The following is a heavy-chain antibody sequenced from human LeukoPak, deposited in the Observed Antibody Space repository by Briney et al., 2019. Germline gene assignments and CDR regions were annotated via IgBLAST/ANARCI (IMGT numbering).Heavy chain of an antibody. J-gene: IGHJ5*02. D-gene: IGHD1-1*01. Sequence: SETLSLTCTVSGGSINSYYWSWIRQPPGKGLEWIGYIYYSGSTDYNPSLKSRVTISVDTSKNQFSLKLSSVTAADTAVYYCARGTRWFDPWGQGTLVTVSS. CDR3: ARGTRWFDP. CDR2: IYYSGST. CDR1: GGSINSYY. V-gene: IGHV4-59*01.